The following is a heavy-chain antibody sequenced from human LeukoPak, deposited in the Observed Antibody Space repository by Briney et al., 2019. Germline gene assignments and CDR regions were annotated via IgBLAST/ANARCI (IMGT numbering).Heavy chain of an antibody. V-gene: IGHV3-23*01. J-gene: IGHJ5*02. Sequence: GASLRLSCEASGFTFSSYSMNWVRQAPGQGLEWVSAISRSSGSTYYADSVKGRFTISRDNSKNTLYLQMNSLRAEDTAVYYCAKDTSIDILTGYAYDNWFDPWGQGTLVTVSS. CDR3: AKDTSIDILTGYAYDNWFDP. CDR2: ISRSSGST. D-gene: IGHD3-9*01. CDR1: GFTFSSYS.